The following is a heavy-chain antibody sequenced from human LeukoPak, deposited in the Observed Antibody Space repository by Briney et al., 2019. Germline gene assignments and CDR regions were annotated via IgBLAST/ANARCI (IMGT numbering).Heavy chain of an antibody. V-gene: IGHV4-34*01. CDR3: ARSGKSGYSSGWYSGRIDY. Sequence: SETLSLTCAVYGGSFSGYYWSWIRQPPGKGLEWIGEINHSGSTNYNPSLKSRVTISVDTSKNQFSLKLSSVTAADTAVYYCARSGKSGYSSGWYSGRIDYWGQGTLVTVSS. CDR2: INHSGST. D-gene: IGHD6-19*01. CDR1: GGSFSGYY. J-gene: IGHJ4*02.